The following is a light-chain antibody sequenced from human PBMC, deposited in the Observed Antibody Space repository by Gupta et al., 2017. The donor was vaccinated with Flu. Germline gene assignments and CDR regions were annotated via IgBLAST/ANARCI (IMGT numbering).Light chain of an antibody. CDR1: QSFTDFY. J-gene: IGKJ4*01. Sequence: EIVLTQSPGTLSLSPGERATLSCSANQSFTDFYLGWYQQKPGQAPRLLIYSTDRRADGVPDRFGGRGSGPDFTLTSTRRVTEDFAVYYWQHDSSSITSGRGTTVEI. CDR3: QHDSSSIT. V-gene: IGKV3-20*01. CDR2: STD.